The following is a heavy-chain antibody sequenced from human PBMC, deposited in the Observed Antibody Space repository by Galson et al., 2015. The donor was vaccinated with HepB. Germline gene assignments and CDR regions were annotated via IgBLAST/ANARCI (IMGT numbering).Heavy chain of an antibody. CDR3: VKAGDLVMKGYFGL. V-gene: IGHV3-23*01. CDR1: GFTFSHYA. D-gene: IGHD2-21*01. CDR2: VSGAGDFT. J-gene: IGHJ2*01. Sequence: SLRLSCAASGFTFSHYAMSWVRQAPGKGLEWVSVVSGAGDFTYYADSVKGRFTISRDNSNNTLFLQMNSLRLEDRAIYYCVKAGDLVMKGYFGLWGRGTLVTVSS.